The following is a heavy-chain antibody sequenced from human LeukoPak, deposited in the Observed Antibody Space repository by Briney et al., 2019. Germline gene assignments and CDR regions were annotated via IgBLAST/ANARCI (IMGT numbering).Heavy chain of an antibody. D-gene: IGHD3-3*01. CDR3: AKQSYYDFWSGYYTSWYFDY. J-gene: IGHJ4*02. CDR2: IRYDGSNK. V-gene: IGHV3-30*02. CDR1: GFTFSSYG. Sequence: GGSLRLSCAASGFTFSSYGMHWVRQAPGMGLEWVAFIRYDGSNKYYADSVKGRFTISRDNSKNTLYLQMNSLRAEDTAVYYCAKQSYYDFWSGYYTSWYFDYWGQGTLVTVSS.